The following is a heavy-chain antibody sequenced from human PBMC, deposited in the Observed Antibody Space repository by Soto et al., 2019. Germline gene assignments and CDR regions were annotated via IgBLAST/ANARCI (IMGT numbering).Heavy chain of an antibody. CDR2: SSSSGGYT. V-gene: IGHV3-11*06. D-gene: IGHD3-16*01. CDR1: GFSVGANY. J-gene: IGHJ6*02. CDR3: ARSSGRRHVFTFDYGLDV. Sequence: QVQLVESGGGLVEPGGSLRLSCAASGFSVGANYMTWIRQAPGKGLEWLSYSSSSGGYTNYADSVKGRFTISRDNAKNSLYLQMDGLRAEDTAVYFCARSSGRRHVFTFDYGLDVWGQGTTVTVSS.